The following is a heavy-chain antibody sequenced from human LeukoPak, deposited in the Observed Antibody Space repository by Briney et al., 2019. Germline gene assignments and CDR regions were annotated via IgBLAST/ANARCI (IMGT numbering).Heavy chain of an antibody. V-gene: IGHV3-15*01. D-gene: IGHD1-1*01. CDR2: IKSKIHGGTT. CDR3: AQHDNGDY. Sequence: GGSLRLSCATSGFSFSNAWMTWVRQAPGKGLEWVGRIKSKIHGGTTDYAAPVKGRFTISRDDSKNTLYLQINSLKTEDTAVYYCAQHDNGDYWGQGTLVTVSS. J-gene: IGHJ4*02. CDR1: GFSFSNAW.